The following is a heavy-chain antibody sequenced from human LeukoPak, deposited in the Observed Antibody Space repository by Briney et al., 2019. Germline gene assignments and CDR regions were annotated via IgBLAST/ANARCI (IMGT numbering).Heavy chain of an antibody. J-gene: IGHJ4*02. CDR3: ARGQYYHDSIGYYW. CDR1: GGSISSYY. D-gene: IGHD3-22*01. V-gene: IGHV4-59*01. Sequence: KTSETLSLTCTVSGGSISSYYWSWIRQPPGKGLEWIGHIYYSGTTKYNPSLKSRVTIAVDTSKNQLSLKLSSVTAADTAVYYCARGQYYHDSIGYYWWGQGTLVTVSS. CDR2: IYYSGTT.